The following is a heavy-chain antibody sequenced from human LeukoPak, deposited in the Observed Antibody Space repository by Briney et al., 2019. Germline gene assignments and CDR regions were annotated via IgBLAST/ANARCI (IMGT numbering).Heavy chain of an antibody. CDR2: ISSSSSYI. CDR1: GFTFSSYS. V-gene: IGHV3-21*01. CDR3: ARDHSIAVDWFDP. Sequence: PGGSLRLSCAASGFTFSSYSMNWVRQAPGKGLEWVSSISSSSSYIYYADSVKGRFTISRDNAKNSLSLQMNSLRAEDTAVYYCARDHSIAVDWFDPWGQGTLVTVSS. J-gene: IGHJ5*02. D-gene: IGHD6-19*01.